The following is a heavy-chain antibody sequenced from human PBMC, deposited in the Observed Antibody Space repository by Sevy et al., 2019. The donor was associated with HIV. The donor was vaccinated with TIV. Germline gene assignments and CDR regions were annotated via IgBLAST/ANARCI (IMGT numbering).Heavy chain of an antibody. D-gene: IGHD2-2*01. CDR1: DGSFSGYY. CDR2: INESGIT. Sequence: SETLSLTCGVHDGSFSGYYWNWIRQLPGKGLEWIGEINESGITYYNPSFKSRVTISVDTSKKQFSLKLNSVTAAETAVYFCARSPPVVVVPGAPSWFDPWGQGTLVTVSS. J-gene: IGHJ5*02. CDR3: ARSPPVVVVPGAPSWFDP. V-gene: IGHV4-34*01.